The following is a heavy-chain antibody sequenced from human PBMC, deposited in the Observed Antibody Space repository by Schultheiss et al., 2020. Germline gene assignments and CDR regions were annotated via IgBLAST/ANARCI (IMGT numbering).Heavy chain of an antibody. D-gene: IGHD6-13*01. CDR2: INHSGST. Sequence: SETLSLTCAVYGVSFSGYYWSWIRQPPGKGLEWIGEINHSGSTNYNPSLKSRVTISVDTSKNQFSLKLSSVTAADTAVYYCARGRGYSSSWRFDPWGQGTLVTVSS. CDR1: GVSFSGYY. V-gene: IGHV4-34*01. CDR3: ARGRGYSSSWRFDP. J-gene: IGHJ5*02.